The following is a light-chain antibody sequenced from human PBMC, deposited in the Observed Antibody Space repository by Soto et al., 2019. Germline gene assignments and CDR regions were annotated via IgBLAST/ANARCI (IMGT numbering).Light chain of an antibody. V-gene: IGLV1-40*01. CDR1: SSNIGSGYD. Sequence: VVTQPPSVSGAPGQRVTISCTGTSSNIGSGYDVHWYQHLPGTAPKLLIYGNTIRPSGVPDRFSGSKSGTSASLAITGLQAEDEADYYCQSYDRSLRGYVFGTGTKV. J-gene: IGLJ1*01. CDR3: QSYDRSLRGYV. CDR2: GNT.